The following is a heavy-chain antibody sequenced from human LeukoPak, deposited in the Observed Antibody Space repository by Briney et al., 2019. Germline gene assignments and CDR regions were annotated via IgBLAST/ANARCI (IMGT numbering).Heavy chain of an antibody. CDR2: INHSGST. CDR1: GGSFSGYY. V-gene: IGHV4-34*01. Sequence: SETLSLTCAVYGGSFSGYYWSWIRQPPGKGLEWIGEINHSGSTNYNPSLKSRVTISVDTSENQFSLKLSSVTAADTAVYYCARGGVYYYDSSGYYYGIARMKYFDYWGQGTLSPSPQ. J-gene: IGHJ4*02. D-gene: IGHD3-22*01. CDR3: ARGGVYYYDSSGYYYGIARMKYFDY.